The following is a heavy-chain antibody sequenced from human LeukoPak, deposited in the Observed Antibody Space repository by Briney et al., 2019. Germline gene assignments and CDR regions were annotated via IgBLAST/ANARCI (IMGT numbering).Heavy chain of an antibody. CDR1: GGSISSSSYY. Sequence: SETPSLTCTVSGGSISSSSYYWGWIRQPPGKGLEWIGSIYYSGSTYYNPSLKSRVTISVDTSKNQFSLKLSSVTAADTAVYYCARDSFDWLSSGDFVYWFDPWGQGTLVTVSS. V-gene: IGHV4-39*07. CDR2: IYYSGST. J-gene: IGHJ5*02. CDR3: ARDSFDWLSSGDFVYWFDP. D-gene: IGHD3-9*01.